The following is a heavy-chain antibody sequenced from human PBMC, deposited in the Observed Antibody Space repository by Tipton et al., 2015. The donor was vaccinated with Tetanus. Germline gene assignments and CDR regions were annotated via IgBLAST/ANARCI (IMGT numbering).Heavy chain of an antibody. Sequence: QLVQSGAEVKKPGASVKVSCKASGYTFNTFGISWVRQAPGQGLEWMGWISVYNGNTNYAQKVQGRVTMTTDTPTSTAYMELRSLRSDDMAVYYCARVPTNPLAVDRPTDYWGQGTLVTVSS. V-gene: IGHV1-18*03. J-gene: IGHJ4*02. CDR2: ISVYNGNT. CDR3: ARVPTNPLAVDRPTDY. D-gene: IGHD6-19*01. CDR1: GYTFNTFG.